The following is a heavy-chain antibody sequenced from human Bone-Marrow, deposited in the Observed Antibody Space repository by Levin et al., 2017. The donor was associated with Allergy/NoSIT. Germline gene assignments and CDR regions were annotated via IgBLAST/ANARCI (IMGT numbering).Heavy chain of an antibody. CDR2: IISSGGST. CDR3: AKDQGVSGWFGCLGL. J-gene: IGHJ4*02. Sequence: TGGSLRLSCAASGFTFSSYAMIWVRQAPGKGLEWVSAIISSGGSTYYADSVKGRFTISRDNSKSTVSLQMNSLRAEDTAVYYCAKDQGVSGWFGCLGLWGQGTLVTVSS. D-gene: IGHD6-19*01. V-gene: IGHV3-23*01. CDR1: GFTFSSYA.